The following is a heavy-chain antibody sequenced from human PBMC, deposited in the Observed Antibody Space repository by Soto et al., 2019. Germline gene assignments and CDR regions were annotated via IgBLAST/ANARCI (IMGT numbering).Heavy chain of an antibody. CDR2: ISGGGSTT. CDR1: GFTLRDYS. J-gene: IGHJ4*02. D-gene: IGHD2-15*01. V-gene: IGHV3-23*01. Sequence: EVQLLESGGGLVQPGGSLRLSCAASGFTLRDYSMTWVRQAPGMGLEWVSTISGGGSTTYYAASVEGRFIISRDNSKNTVYLQRDSLRVEDTAVYDWARRAGECNGGSGYSRFWGQGSPVTVSS. CDR3: ARRAGECNGGSGYSRF.